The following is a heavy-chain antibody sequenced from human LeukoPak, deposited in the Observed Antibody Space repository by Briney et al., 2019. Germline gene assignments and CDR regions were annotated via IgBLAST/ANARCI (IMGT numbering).Heavy chain of an antibody. Sequence: GRSLRLSCAASGFTFSSYAMHWVRQAPGKGLEWVAVISYDGSNKYYADSVKGRFTISRDNSKNTLYLQMNSLRAEDTAVYYCARDRGDGYSVAYYFDYWGQGTLVTVSS. D-gene: IGHD5-18*01. CDR3: ARDRGDGYSVAYYFDY. V-gene: IGHV3-30-3*01. CDR2: ISYDGSNK. CDR1: GFTFSSYA. J-gene: IGHJ4*02.